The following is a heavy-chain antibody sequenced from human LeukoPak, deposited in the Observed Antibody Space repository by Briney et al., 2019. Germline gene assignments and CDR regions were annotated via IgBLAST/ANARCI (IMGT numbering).Heavy chain of an antibody. CDR1: GFAFNNYA. CDR2: ICWNSSTL. J-gene: IGHJ5*02. V-gene: IGHV3-9*01. Sequence: PGRSLRLSCAASGFAFNNYAMHWVRQAPGKGLEWVSGICWNSSTLGYADSVRGRFTISRDNAKNSLYLQMTSLRPEDTAFYYCAKGPTNSWSVEPWFGPWGKGTLVTVSS. D-gene: IGHD6-13*01. CDR3: AKGPTNSWSVEPWFGP.